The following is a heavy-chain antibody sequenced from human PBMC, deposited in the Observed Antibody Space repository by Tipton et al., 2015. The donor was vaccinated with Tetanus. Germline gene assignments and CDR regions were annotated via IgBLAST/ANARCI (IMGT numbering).Heavy chain of an antibody. J-gene: IGHJ4*02. CDR3: ARLSSGWSLDPLYYFDY. D-gene: IGHD6-19*01. Sequence: TLSLTCTVSGGSISSGGYYWSWIRQHPGKGLEWIGDIYYSGSTYYNPSLKSRVTISVDTSKNQFSLKLSSVTAADTAVYYCARLSSGWSLDPLYYFDYWGQGTLVTVSS. CDR2: IYYSGST. CDR1: GGSISSGGYY. V-gene: IGHV4-31*03.